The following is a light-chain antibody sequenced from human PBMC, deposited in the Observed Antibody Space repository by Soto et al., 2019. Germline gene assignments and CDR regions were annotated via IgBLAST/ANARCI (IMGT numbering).Light chain of an antibody. CDR2: DVS. CDR3: SSYTSSLPYV. CDR1: SSDVGGYNY. V-gene: IGLV2-14*01. J-gene: IGLJ1*01. Sequence: QSALTQPASVSGSPGQSITISCTGTSSDVGGYNYVSWYQQHPGKAPKLMIYDVSNRPSGVSNRFSGSKSGNSASLTISGLQAEDEADYNCSSYTSSLPYVFGTGTKLTVL.